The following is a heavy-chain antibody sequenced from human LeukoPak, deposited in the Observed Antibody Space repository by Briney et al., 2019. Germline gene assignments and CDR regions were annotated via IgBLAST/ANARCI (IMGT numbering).Heavy chain of an antibody. CDR3: ARYSRNGVDEIGF. CDR1: GYSISSGYY. CDR2: IYHGGST. Sequence: PSETLSLTCAVSGYSISSGYYWGWIRQPPGRGLEWIGTIYHGGSTYYNPSLTSRVTMSVDTSKNQLSLKLTSVTAADTAVYYCARYSRNGVDEIGFWGQGTLVTVSS. D-gene: IGHD5-12*01. J-gene: IGHJ4*02. V-gene: IGHV4-38-2*01.